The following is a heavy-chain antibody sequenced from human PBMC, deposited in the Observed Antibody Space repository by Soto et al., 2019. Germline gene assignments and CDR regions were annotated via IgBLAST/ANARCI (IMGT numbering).Heavy chain of an antibody. V-gene: IGHV3-15*07. CDR3: TTDTDSGSYFDY. CDR2: IKSKTDGGTT. D-gene: IGHD1-26*01. Sequence: GGSLRLSCAASGFTFSNAWMNWVRQAPGKGLEWVGRIKSKTDGGTTDYAAPVKGRFTISRDDSKDTLYLQMNSLKTEDTAVYYCTTDTDSGSYFDYWGQGTLVTVSS. J-gene: IGHJ4*02. CDR1: GFTFSNAW.